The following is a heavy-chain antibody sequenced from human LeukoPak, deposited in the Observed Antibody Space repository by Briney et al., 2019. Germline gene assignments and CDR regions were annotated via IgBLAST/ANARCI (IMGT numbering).Heavy chain of an antibody. CDR3: ARLLGGSGLDY. CDR2: IFYSGTT. J-gene: IGHJ4*02. Sequence: SETLSLTCTVSGGSISSGNYHWGWIRQPPGKGLEWVASIFYSGTTYYNPSLKSRVTISVDTSKNQFSLKLSSVTAADTAVYYCARLLGGSGLDYWGQGTLVTVSS. D-gene: IGHD3-3*01. V-gene: IGHV4-39*07. CDR1: GGSISSGNYH.